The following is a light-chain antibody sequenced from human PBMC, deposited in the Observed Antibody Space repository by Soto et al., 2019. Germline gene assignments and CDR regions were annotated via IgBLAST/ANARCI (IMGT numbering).Light chain of an antibody. V-gene: IGKV1-5*01. Sequence: DIQMTQSPSTLSASIGDRVTISCRASQNSGRWLAWYQQKPGTAPNLLIYHASNLRGGVPSRFSGGGSGTEFTLTISSLQPDDIATYSCQQYNSDSWTFGQGTKVEIK. CDR3: QQYNSDSWT. CDR1: QNSGRW. J-gene: IGKJ1*01. CDR2: HAS.